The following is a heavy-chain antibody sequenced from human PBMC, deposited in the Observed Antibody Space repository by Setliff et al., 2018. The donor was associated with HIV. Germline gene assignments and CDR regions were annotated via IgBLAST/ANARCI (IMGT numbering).Heavy chain of an antibody. CDR1: GYTFTGYY. V-gene: IGHV1-2*02. J-gene: IGHJ6*03. CDR3: ARDKETWEGYYKFYSMDV. CDR2: INPNSGGT. Sequence: ASVKVSCKASGYTFTGYYMHWVRQAPGQGLEWMGWINPNSGGTNYAQKFQGRVTITRDTSINTAYMELSRLKSDDTAVYYCARDKETWEGYYKFYSMDVWGEGTKVTVSS. D-gene: IGHD1-26*01.